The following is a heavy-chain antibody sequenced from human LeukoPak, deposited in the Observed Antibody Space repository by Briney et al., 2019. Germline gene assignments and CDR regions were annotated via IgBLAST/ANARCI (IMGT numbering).Heavy chain of an antibody. V-gene: IGHV4-34*01. CDR1: GGSFSGYY. Sequence: SETLSLTCAVYGGSFSGYYWSWIRQPPGKGLEWIGEINHSGSTNYNPSLKSRVTISVDTSKNQFSLKLSSVTAADTAVYYCARGRGLIVVVTLFFDCWGQGTLVTVSS. J-gene: IGHJ4*02. CDR2: INHSGST. D-gene: IGHD3-22*01. CDR3: ARGRGLIVVVTLFFDC.